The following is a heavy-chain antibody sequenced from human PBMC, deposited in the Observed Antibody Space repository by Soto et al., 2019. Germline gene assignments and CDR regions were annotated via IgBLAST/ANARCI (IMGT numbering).Heavy chain of an antibody. D-gene: IGHD6-13*01. CDR2: IKQDGSEK. V-gene: IGHV3-7*01. CDR3: ARDRYSSSWDPPVY. CDR1: GFTFSSYW. J-gene: IGHJ4*02. Sequence: PGGSLRLSCAASGFTFSSYWMSWVRQAPGKGLEWVANIKQDGSEKYYVDSVKGRFTISRDNAKNSLYLQMNSLRAEDTAVYYCARDRYSSSWDPPVYWGQGTLVTVSS.